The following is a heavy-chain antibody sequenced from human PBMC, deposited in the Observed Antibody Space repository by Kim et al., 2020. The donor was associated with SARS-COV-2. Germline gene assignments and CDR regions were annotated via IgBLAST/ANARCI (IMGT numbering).Heavy chain of an antibody. V-gene: IGHV3-21*01. CDR2: ISSSSSYI. CDR1: GFTFSSYS. D-gene: IGHD3-9*01. CDR3: ARDLDFGRYFDWSQFDY. Sequence: GGSLRLSCAASGFTFSSYSMNWVRQAPGKGLEWVSSISSSSSYIYYADSVKGRFTISRDNAKNSLYLQMNSLRAEDTAVYYCARDLDFGRYFDWSQFDYWGQGTLVTVSS. J-gene: IGHJ4*02.